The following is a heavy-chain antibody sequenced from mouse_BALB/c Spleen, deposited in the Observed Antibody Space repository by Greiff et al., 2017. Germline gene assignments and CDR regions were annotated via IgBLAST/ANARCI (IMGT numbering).Heavy chain of an antibody. Sequence: EVKLVESGPSLVKPSQTLSLTCSVTGDSITSGYWNWIRKFPGNKLEYMGYISYSGSTYYNPSLKSRISITRDTSKNQYYLQLNSVTTEDTATYYCARSTVVAHYAMDYWGQGTSVTVSS. CDR3: ARSTVVAHYAMDY. V-gene: IGHV3-8*02. CDR2: ISYSGST. CDR1: GDSITSGY. J-gene: IGHJ4*01. D-gene: IGHD1-1*01.